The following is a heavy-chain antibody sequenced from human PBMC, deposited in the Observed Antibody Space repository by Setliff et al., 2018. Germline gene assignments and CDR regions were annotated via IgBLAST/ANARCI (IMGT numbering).Heavy chain of an antibody. D-gene: IGHD3-3*01. CDR2: INPSSGAT. CDR1: GYTFTGYY. J-gene: IGHJ6*02. CDR3: ARGRERDYNFWSGYYTYYYYGMDV. Sequence: ASVKVSWKASGYTFTGYYMYWVRQAPGQGLEWMGRINPSSGATIYAQKFQGRVTMTSDTSISTAYMELGRLRSDDTAVYYCARGRERDYNFWSGYYTYYYYGMDVWGQGTTVTVSS. V-gene: IGHV1-2*06.